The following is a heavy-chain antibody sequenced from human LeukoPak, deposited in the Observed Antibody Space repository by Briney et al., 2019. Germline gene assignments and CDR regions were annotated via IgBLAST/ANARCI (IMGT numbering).Heavy chain of an antibody. CDR1: GGSISSSNW. CDR2: IYYSGST. CDR3: ARHLAHFFGSDTYYDAFDI. D-gene: IGHD3-10*01. V-gene: IGHV4-4*02. Sequence: SETLSLTCGVSGGSISSSNWWRRVRQPPGKGLEWVGYIYYSGSTNYNPSLKSRVTISLDTSKKHFSLKLWSVTAADTAVYYCARHLAHFFGSDTYYDAFDIWGQGRMVTVSS. J-gene: IGHJ3*02.